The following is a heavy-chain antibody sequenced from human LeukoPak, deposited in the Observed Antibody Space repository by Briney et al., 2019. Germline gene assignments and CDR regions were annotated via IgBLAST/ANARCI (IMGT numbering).Heavy chain of an antibody. CDR2: IYYSGST. CDR1: GGSISSRNYY. V-gene: IGHV4-39*01. Sequence: PSETLSPTCTVSGGSISSRNYYWGWIRHPPGTGLEWIGGIYYSGSTYYNPSLRSRLTISVDTSKNQFSLKLRSVTAADTAVYYCASQYYYGSGSVLVFDYWGQGTLVTVSS. CDR3: ASQYYYGSGSVLVFDY. D-gene: IGHD3-10*01. J-gene: IGHJ4*02.